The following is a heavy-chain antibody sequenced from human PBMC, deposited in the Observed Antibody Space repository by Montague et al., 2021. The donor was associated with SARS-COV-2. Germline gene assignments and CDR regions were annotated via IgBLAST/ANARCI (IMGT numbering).Heavy chain of an antibody. CDR3: ARIQYGGYGGVFDY. Sequence: SLRLSCAASGFTFSSYAMHWVRQAPGKGLEWVAVISYDGSNKYYADSVKGRFTISRDNSKNTLYLQMNSLRAEDTAVYYCARIQYGGYGGVFDYWGQGTLVTVSS. J-gene: IGHJ4*02. D-gene: IGHD5-12*01. V-gene: IGHV3-30-3*01. CDR2: ISYDGSNK. CDR1: GFTFSSYA.